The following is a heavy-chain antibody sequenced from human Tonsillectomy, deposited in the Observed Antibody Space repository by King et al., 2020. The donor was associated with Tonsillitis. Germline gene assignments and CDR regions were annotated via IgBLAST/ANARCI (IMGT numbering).Heavy chain of an antibody. CDR3: ARDPSGGYNGGYWYFDL. CDR1: GGSISSYY. D-gene: IGHD3-9*01. Sequence: VQLQESGPGLVKPSETLSLTCTVSGGSISSYYWSWIRQPPGKGLEWVGYIYYSGSSNYNPSLKSRATISLDTSKNQFSLKLSSVTAADTAVYYCARDPSGGYNGGYWYFDLWGRGTLVTVSS. CDR2: IYYSGSS. V-gene: IGHV4-59*01. J-gene: IGHJ2*01.